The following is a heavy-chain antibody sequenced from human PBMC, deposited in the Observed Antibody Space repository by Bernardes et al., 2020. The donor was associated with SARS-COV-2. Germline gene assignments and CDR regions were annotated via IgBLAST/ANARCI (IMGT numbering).Heavy chain of an antibody. CDR3: VRGGSGIYFSDGNCHY. J-gene: IGHJ4*02. CDR2: ISGGRGSI. CDR1: GFTFSSYS. V-gene: IGHV3-23*01. Sequence: GGSLRLSCAASGFTFSSYSMSWARQAPGKGLEWLSAISGGRGSIHYADSVKGRFTISRDNSKNTLYLQMNSLSSEDTAVYYCVRGGSGIYFSDGNCHYWGQGTLVTVSS. D-gene: IGHD2-15*01.